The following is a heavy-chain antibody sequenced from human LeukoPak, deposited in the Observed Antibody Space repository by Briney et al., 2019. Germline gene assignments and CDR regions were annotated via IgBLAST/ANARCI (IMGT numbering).Heavy chain of an antibody. J-gene: IGHJ4*02. V-gene: IGHV3-48*01. Sequence: GGSLIDSCAASGFTFSSHSMKWVRQAPGRGLEWVSYISSSGSNIYYADSVKGRFTISRDNAKNSLYLQMNSLRAEDTAVYYCARKSLQGWNSDYWGEGILARLSS. CDR1: GFTFSSHS. D-gene: IGHD1-7*01. CDR3: ARKSLQGWNSDY. CDR2: ISSSGSNI.